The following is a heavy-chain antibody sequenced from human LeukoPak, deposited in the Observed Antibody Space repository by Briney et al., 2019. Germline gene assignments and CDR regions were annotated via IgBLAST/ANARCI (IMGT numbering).Heavy chain of an antibody. V-gene: IGHV3-30*14. Sequence: GRSLRLSCAASGFTFSSYAMHWVRQAPGKGLEWVAVISYDGSNKYYADSAKGRFTISRDNSKNTLYLQMNSLRAEDTAVYYCARGGSYLSAFDIWGQGTMVTVSS. CDR1: GFTFSSYA. D-gene: IGHD1-26*01. J-gene: IGHJ3*02. CDR3: ARGGSYLSAFDI. CDR2: ISYDGSNK.